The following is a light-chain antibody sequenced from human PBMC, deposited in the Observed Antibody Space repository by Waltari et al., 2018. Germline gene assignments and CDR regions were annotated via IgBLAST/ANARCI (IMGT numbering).Light chain of an antibody. V-gene: IGLV1-40*01. J-gene: IGLJ3*02. Sequence: VLTQPHSLSGAPGQRVTISSTGPSSQVRAGYYLPRYQQLPGAAPKFLISDKNDRPSGVPDRFSASKSGTTASLAITGLQAEDEADYYCQSYDSSLSAWVFGGGTKLTVL. CDR2: DKN. CDR1: SSQVRAGYY. CDR3: QSYDSSLSAWV.